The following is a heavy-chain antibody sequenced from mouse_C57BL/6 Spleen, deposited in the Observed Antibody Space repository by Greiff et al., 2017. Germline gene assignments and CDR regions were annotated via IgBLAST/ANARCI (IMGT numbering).Heavy chain of an antibody. J-gene: IGHJ4*01. Sequence: EVMLVESGGDLVKPGGSLKLSCAASGFTFSSSGMSWVRQTPDKRLEWVATISSGGSYTSSPDSVKGRFTISRDNAKNTLYLQMSSLKSEDTAMYYCARRPIPTVDYAMDYRRPAASVPVSS. D-gene: IGHD1-1*01. V-gene: IGHV5-6*02. CDR3: ARRPIPTVDYAMDY. CDR2: ISSGGSYT. CDR1: GFTFSSSG.